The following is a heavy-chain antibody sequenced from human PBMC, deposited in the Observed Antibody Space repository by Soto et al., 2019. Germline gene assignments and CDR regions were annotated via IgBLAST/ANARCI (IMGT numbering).Heavy chain of an antibody. CDR1: GYTYTSYD. V-gene: IGHV1-18*01. J-gene: IGHJ5*02. Sequence: ASVKASCKASGYTYTSYDINWVRQATGQGLEWMGWMTPYNGNTSYVKKFQGRVTMTTDTSTSTASMELRSLRSDDTAVYYCARVSYSGNWFVHSVAGPNWFDPWGQGTLVTVSS. CDR2: MTPYNGNT. D-gene: IGHD6-13*01. CDR3: ARVSYSGNWFVHSVAGPNWFDP.